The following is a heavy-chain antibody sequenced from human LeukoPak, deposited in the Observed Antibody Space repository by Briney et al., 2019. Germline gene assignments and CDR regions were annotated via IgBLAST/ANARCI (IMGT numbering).Heavy chain of an antibody. J-gene: IGHJ4*02. D-gene: IGHD6-6*01. CDR3: ARGLKRSGSSDHFDY. V-gene: IGHV1-46*01. CDR2: INPSGGST. CDR1: GYTFTSYY. Sequence: ASVKVSCKASGYTFTSYYIHWVRQAPGQGLEWMGIINPSGGSTGYAQKFQGGITMTRDTSTSTVYMELSSLRSEDTAVYYCARGLKRSGSSDHFDYWGQGTLVTVSS.